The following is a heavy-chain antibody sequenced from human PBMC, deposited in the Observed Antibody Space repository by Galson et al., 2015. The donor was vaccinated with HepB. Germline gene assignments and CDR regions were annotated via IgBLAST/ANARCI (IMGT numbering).Heavy chain of an antibody. CDR3: ARVVISGNNWFDS. V-gene: IGHV7-4-1*02. CDR1: GYTFTTYA. D-gene: IGHD3-22*01. CDR2: INTNTGNP. Sequence: SVKVSCKASGYTFTTYAMNWLRQAPGQGLEWMGWINTNTGNPTYAQGFTGRFVFSLNTSASTAYLQITSLKAEDTGVYYCARVVISGNNWFDSWGQGTLVTVSS. J-gene: IGHJ5*01.